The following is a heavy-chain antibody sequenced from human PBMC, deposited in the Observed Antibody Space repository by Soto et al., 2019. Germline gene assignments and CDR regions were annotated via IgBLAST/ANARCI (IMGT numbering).Heavy chain of an antibody. V-gene: IGHV3-30*03. CDR2: ISNDGINE. D-gene: IGHD4-17*01. J-gene: IGHJ4*02. CDR3: ARDFAHSPPLNLNTVGH. CDR1: GFTFSSYS. Sequence: QVQLVESGGGAVQPGRSLRLSCAASGFTFSSYSMHWVRQAPGKGLEWVAIISNDGINEYYTDSVKGRFTISRDNSKNTLWLQMNSLRDEDTAVYYCARDFAHSPPLNLNTVGHWGQGTLVTVSS.